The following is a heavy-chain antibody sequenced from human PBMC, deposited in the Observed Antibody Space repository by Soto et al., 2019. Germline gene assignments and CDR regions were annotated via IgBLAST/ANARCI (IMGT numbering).Heavy chain of an antibody. CDR3: ARKRHYYDSSGYTPRYGMDV. J-gene: IGHJ6*02. CDR2: INHSGRT. CDR1: WGSINGYY. V-gene: IGHV4-34*01. D-gene: IGHD3-22*01. Sequence: SETLSLTCTVSWGSINGYYRSWILQPPGMGLEWIGEINHSGRTNYNPSLKSRVTISVDTSKNQFSLKLSSVTAADTAVYYCARKRHYYDSSGYTPRYGMDVWGQGTTVTV.